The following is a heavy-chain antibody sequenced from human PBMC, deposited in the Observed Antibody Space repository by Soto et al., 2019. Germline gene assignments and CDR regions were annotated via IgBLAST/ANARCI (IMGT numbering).Heavy chain of an antibody. CDR2: ISSSRSYT. D-gene: IGHD3-16*01. J-gene: IGHJ3*02. CDR3: ARVAYDAFDI. CDR1: GFTFSDYY. Sequence: QVQLVESGGGLVKPGGSQRLSCVASGFTFSDYYMNWIRQAPGKGLEWVSYISSSRSYTNYADSVKGRFTISRDNTKNSLYLQMNSLRAEDTAVYYCARVAYDAFDIWGQGTMVTVSS. V-gene: IGHV3-11*05.